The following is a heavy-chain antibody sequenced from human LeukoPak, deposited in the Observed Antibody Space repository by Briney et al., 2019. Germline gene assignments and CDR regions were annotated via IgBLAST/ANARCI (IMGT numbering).Heavy chain of an antibody. Sequence: ASVKVSCKASGYTFTSYDINWVRQATGQGLEWMGWMDPNSGNTGYAQKFQGRVTMTRDTSISTAYMELSRLRSDDTAVYYCARGLGITIFGVVIIPSQMDVWGKGTTVTVPS. V-gene: IGHV1-8*01. J-gene: IGHJ6*04. CDR3: ARGLGITIFGVVIIPSQMDV. D-gene: IGHD3-3*01. CDR2: MDPNSGNT. CDR1: GYTFTSYD.